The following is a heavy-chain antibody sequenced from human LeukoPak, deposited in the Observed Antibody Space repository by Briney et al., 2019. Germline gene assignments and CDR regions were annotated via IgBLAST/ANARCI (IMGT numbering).Heavy chain of an antibody. CDR1: GFTFSSYS. CDR2: ISSSSSSYI. V-gene: IGHV3-21*01. J-gene: IGHJ4*02. Sequence: GGSLRPSCAASGFTFSSYSMNWVRQAPGKGLEWVSSISSSSSSYIYYADSMKGRFTISRDNAKNSLYLQMNSLRAEDTAVYYCARDLHSSSEGYFDYWGQGTLVTVSS. CDR3: ARDLHSSSEGYFDY. D-gene: IGHD6-13*01.